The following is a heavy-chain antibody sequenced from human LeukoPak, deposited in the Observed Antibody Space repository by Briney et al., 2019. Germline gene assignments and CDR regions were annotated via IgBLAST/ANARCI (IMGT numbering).Heavy chain of an antibody. CDR3: ARDRRRDLLHAFDI. V-gene: IGHV4-59*01. CDR1: GGIIRRYY. CDR2: IDHSGST. J-gene: IGHJ3*02. D-gene: IGHD1-26*01. Sequence: SDPLSLTCTVCGGIIRRYYWSWIRQPPGKGLEWIAYIDHSGSTNYNASLKSRLTISLDASKNQFSLKLSSVTAADTAVYYCARDRRRDLLHAFDIWGQGTMVTVSS.